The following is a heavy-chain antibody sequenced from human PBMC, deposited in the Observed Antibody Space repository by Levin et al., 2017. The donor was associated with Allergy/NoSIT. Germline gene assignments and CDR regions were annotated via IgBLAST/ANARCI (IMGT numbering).Heavy chain of an antibody. CDR1: GFSFSSYA. Sequence: GESLKISCAASGFSFSSYAMHWVRQAPGKGLEWVAALSDDGRREYYVDSVKGRFSISRDNSKSTLFLQMISLRPDDTAVYYCTKGDAAGQVANWGQGTLVIVSS. V-gene: IGHV3-30*18. CDR2: LSDDGRRE. CDR3: TKGDAAGQVAN. J-gene: IGHJ4*02. D-gene: IGHD5-24*01.